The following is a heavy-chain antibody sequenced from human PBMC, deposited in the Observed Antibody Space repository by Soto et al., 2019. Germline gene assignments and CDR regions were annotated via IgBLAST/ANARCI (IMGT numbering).Heavy chain of an antibody. Sequence: QVQLQESGPGLVKPSETLSLTCTVSGGSVSSGSYYWSWIRQPPGKGLEWIGYIYYSGSTNYNPSLKSRVTISVDTSKNQFSLKLSSVTAADTAVYYCARDEEMWGYGMDVWGQGTTVTVSS. CDR1: GGSVSSGSYY. J-gene: IGHJ6*02. V-gene: IGHV4-61*01. CDR3: ARDEEMWGYGMDV. CDR2: IYYSGST. D-gene: IGHD1-26*01.